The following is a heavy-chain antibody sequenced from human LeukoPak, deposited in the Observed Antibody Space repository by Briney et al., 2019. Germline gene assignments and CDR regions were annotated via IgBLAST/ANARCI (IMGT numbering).Heavy chain of an antibody. J-gene: IGHJ4*02. CDR3: VRDRSASSDYYALGY. D-gene: IGHD3-22*01. Sequence: PGGSLRLSCAASGFTVSSKYMTWVRQAPGKGLEWLSAIYSGGDTYYADSVRGRFTISRDNSKNMEYLQMGSLRAEDTAVYYCVRDRSASSDYYALGYWGQGTLVTVSS. CDR1: GFTVSSKY. V-gene: IGHV3-66*01. CDR2: IYSGGDT.